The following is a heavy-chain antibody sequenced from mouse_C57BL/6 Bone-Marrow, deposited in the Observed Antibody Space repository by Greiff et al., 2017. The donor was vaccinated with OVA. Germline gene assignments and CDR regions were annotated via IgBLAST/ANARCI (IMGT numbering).Heavy chain of an antibody. V-gene: IGHV1-39*01. CDR3: ERGDYGNYFGMDY. D-gene: IGHD2-1*01. J-gene: IGHJ3*01. Sequence: VQLKQSGPELVKPGASVKMSCKASGYSFTDYNMNWVKQSTGKSLEWIGVINPNYGTTSYNQKFKGKATLTVDQSSSTAYMQLNSLTSEDSAVFDCERGDYGNYFGMDYWGQGTLVTVSA. CDR2: INPNYGTT. CDR1: GYSFTDYN.